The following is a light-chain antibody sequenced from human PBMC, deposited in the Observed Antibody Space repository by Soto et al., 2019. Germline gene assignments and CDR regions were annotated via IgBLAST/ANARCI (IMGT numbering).Light chain of an antibody. CDR2: DAS. CDR3: QQRSNWPPIFT. J-gene: IGKJ3*01. V-gene: IGKV3-11*01. Sequence: EIVLTQSPATLSLSPGERATLSCRASQSVSSYLAWYQQKPGHAPRLLIYDASNRATGIPARFSGSGSGTDFTLTISSLEPEDVAVYYCQQRSNWPPIFTFGPGTKVEIK. CDR1: QSVSSY.